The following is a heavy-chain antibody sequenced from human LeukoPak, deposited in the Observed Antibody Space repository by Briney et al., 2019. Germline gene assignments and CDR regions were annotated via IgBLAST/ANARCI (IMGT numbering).Heavy chain of an antibody. V-gene: IGHV1-2*02. D-gene: IGHD3-9*01. CDR1: GYTFTGHY. CDR2: INPNSGGT. Sequence: ASVKVSCKASGYTFTGHYMHWVRQAPGQGLEWMGWINPNSGGTNYAQKFQGRVTMTRDTSISTAYMELSRLRSDDTAVYYCARDPTGYYLDWFDPWGQGTLVTVSS. CDR3: ARDPTGYYLDWFDP. J-gene: IGHJ5*02.